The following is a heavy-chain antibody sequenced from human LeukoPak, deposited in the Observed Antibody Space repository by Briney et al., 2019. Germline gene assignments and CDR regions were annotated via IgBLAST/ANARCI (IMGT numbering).Heavy chain of an antibody. J-gene: IGHJ4*02. D-gene: IGHD3-16*01. CDR1: GFSFTYFFTGYY. CDR2: INTYTGTT. V-gene: IGHV1-2*02. CDR3: GGYAGGGGWYPDS. Sequence: ASVKVSCKTSGFSFTYFFTGYYIHWVRQAPGQGLEWLGWINTYTGTTDYAQRFQGRVTMTTDTSTTTLYLDLISLRSDDTAVYYWGGYAGGGGWYPDSWGKGT.